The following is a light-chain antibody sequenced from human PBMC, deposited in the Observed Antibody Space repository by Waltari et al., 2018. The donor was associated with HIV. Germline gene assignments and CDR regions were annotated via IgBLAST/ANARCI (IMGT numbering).Light chain of an antibody. Sequence: DIQMTQSPATLSASVGDRAPLSCRASQNINRWLAWYQQRPGKPPKFLIYQASSLESGVPSRFSGSGSGTLFTLTINSLQPADFATYYCQQYHAYPVTFGGGTKVESK. V-gene: IGKV1-5*01. CDR1: QNINRW. CDR2: QAS. J-gene: IGKJ4*01. CDR3: QQYHAYPVT.